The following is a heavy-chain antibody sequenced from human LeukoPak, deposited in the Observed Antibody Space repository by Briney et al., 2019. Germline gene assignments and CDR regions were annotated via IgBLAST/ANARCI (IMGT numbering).Heavy chain of an antibody. Sequence: ASVKVSCTASGYTFTSYGISWVRQAPGQGLEWMGWISAYNGNTNYAQKLQGRVAMTTDTSTSTAYMELRSLRSDDTAVYYCARDLIRGIAVAGDYWGQGTLVTVSS. J-gene: IGHJ4*02. CDR2: ISAYNGNT. CDR3: ARDLIRGIAVAGDY. CDR1: GYTFTSYG. D-gene: IGHD6-19*01. V-gene: IGHV1-18*04.